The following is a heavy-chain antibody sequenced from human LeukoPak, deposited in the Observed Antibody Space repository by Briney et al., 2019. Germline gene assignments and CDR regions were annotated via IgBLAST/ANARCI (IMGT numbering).Heavy chain of an antibody. CDR3: AREAGSADH. CDR1: GFAFSSYG. V-gene: IGHV3-48*01. Sequence: PGGSLRLSCSASGFAFSSYGMNWVRQAPGKGLEWVSYISASSGTIFYADSVKGRFTVSRDNAKNSLYLQMNSLRAEDTGVYYCAREAGSADHWGQGTLVTVPS. J-gene: IGHJ4*02. CDR2: ISASSGTI. D-gene: IGHD6-25*01.